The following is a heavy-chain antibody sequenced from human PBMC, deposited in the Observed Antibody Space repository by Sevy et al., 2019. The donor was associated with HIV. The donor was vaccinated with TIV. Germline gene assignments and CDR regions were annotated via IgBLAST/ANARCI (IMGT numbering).Heavy chain of an antibody. V-gene: IGHV1-69*13. J-gene: IGHJ3*02. D-gene: IGHD4-17*01. CDR3: ARDNSASMTTKTLWNPYHDAFDI. Sequence: ASVKVSCKASGGTFSSYAISWVRQAPGQGLEWMGGIIPIFGTANYTQKFQGRVTITADESTSTAYMELSSLRSEDTAVYYCARDNSASMTTKTLWNPYHDAFDIWGQGTMVTVSS. CDR2: IIPIFGTA. CDR1: GGTFSSYA.